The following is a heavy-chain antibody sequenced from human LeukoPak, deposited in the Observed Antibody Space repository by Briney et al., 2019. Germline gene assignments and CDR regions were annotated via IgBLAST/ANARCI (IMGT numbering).Heavy chain of an antibody. V-gene: IGHV3-74*01. CDR3: ARTYSSGWSVGSGFDY. D-gene: IGHD6-19*01. CDR1: GFIFGSYW. Sequence: GGSLRLSCAASGFIFGSYWMHWVRQAPGKGLEWVSRINTDGSSTNYADSVKGRFTISRDNAKNTLYLQMNSLRAEDTAVYYCARTYSSGWSVGSGFDYWGQGTLVTVSS. CDR2: INTDGSST. J-gene: IGHJ4*02.